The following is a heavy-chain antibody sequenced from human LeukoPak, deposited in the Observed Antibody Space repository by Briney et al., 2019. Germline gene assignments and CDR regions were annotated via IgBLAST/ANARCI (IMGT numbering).Heavy chain of an antibody. CDR3: ARDSPGTGGGGSHFDY. CDR1: GFTFSSYG. J-gene: IGHJ4*02. CDR2: ISYDGSNK. Sequence: GGSLRLSCAASGFTFSSYGMHWVRQAPGKGLEWVAVISYDGSNKYYTDSVKGRFTISRDNSKNRLYLQMNSLRGEDTAVYYCARDSPGTGGGGSHFDYWGQGTLVTVSS. D-gene: IGHD1-7*01. V-gene: IGHV3-30*03.